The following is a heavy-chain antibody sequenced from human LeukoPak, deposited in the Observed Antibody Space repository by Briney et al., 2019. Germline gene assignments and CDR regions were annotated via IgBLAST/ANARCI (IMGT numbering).Heavy chain of an antibody. CDR1: GYSFTSYW. J-gene: IGHJ6*02. CDR3: ARGETAYYDILTGYTPVANGMDV. V-gene: IGHV5-51*01. D-gene: IGHD3-9*01. Sequence: GESLKISCKGSGYSFTSYWIGWVRQMPGKGLEWMGIIYPGVSDTRYSPSFQGQVTISADKSLSTAYLQWSSLKASDTDMYYCARGETAYYDILTGYTPVANGMDVWGQGTTVAVSS. CDR2: IYPGVSDT.